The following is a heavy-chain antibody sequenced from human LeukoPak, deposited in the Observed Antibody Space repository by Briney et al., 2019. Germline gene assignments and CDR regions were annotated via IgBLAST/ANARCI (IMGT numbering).Heavy chain of an antibody. Sequence: VASVKVSCKASGYTFTSYGISWVRQAPGQGLEWMGWISAYNGNTNYAQKLQGRVTMTTDTSTSTAYMELRSLRSGDTAVYYCARDPRIAAAALFDYWGQGTLVTVSS. CDR3: ARDPRIAAAALFDY. D-gene: IGHD6-13*01. J-gene: IGHJ4*02. CDR2: ISAYNGNT. CDR1: GYTFTSYG. V-gene: IGHV1-18*01.